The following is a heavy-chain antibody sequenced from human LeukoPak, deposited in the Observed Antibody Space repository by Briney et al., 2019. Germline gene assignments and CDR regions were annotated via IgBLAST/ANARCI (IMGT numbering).Heavy chain of an antibody. Sequence: SETLSLTCTVSDGSISSHYWSWIRQPAGKGLEWIGRIYTSGSTNYNPSLSSRVTMSVDTSKNQFSLKLSSVTAADTAVYYCAREYSDIVTGYYLFDSWGQGTLVTVSS. CDR1: DGSISSHY. V-gene: IGHV4-4*07. CDR2: IYTSGST. J-gene: IGHJ4*02. CDR3: AREYSDIVTGYYLFDS. D-gene: IGHD3-9*01.